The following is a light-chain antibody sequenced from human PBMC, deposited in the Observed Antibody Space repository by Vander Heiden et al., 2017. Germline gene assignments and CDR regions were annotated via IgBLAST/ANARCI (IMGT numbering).Light chain of an antibody. CDR2: SND. CDR3: AALDDNLNGFV. Sequence: QSVLTQPPSASGTPGQRVTIPCSGSSSNIGRNTVSWYQQIPGTAPKVLIYSNDYRPSGVPDRFSGSRSGTSASLAISGLQSDDEADYYCAALDDNLNGFVFGTGTLVTV. V-gene: IGLV1-44*01. J-gene: IGLJ1*01. CDR1: SSNIGRNT.